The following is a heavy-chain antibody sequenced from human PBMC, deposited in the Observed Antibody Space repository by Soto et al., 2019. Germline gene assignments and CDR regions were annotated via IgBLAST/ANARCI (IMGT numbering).Heavy chain of an antibody. CDR2: ISGSGGST. V-gene: IGHV3-23*01. CDR3: AKYQGPKEPIVVVPAHFYYYGMDV. CDR1: GFTFSSYA. D-gene: IGHD2-2*01. Sequence: GGSLRLSCAASGFTFSSYAMGWVRQAPGKGLEWVSAISGSGGSTYYADSVKGRFTISRDNSKNTLYLQMNSLRAEDTAVYYCAKYQGPKEPIVVVPAHFYYYGMDVWGQGTTVTVSS. J-gene: IGHJ6*02.